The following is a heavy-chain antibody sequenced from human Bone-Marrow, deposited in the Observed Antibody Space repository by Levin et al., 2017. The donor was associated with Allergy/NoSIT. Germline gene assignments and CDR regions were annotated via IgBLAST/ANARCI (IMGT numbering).Heavy chain of an antibody. CDR3: ARGTGGYDTYYFDY. D-gene: IGHD5-12*01. J-gene: IGHJ4*02. CDR2: IIPVLNTT. CDR1: GGDFSSYT. V-gene: IGHV1-69*08. Sequence: GGSLRLSCKASGGDFSSYTIAWVRQAPGQGLEWMGRIIPVLNTTDYAQKLQGKVTITADTSTNKAYMELSSLTSEDTAVYYCARGTGGYDTYYFDYWGQGTLVTVSS.